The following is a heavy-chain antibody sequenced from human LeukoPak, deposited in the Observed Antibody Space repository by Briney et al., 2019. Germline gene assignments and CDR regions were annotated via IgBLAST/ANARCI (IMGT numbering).Heavy chain of an antibody. CDR3: ARGTVTAPDY. D-gene: IGHD2-21*02. V-gene: IGHV3-48*01. Sequence: SGGSLRLSCAASGFTFSSYSMNWVRQAPGKGLEWVSYISSSSSTIYYADSVKGRFTISRDNSKDTLYLQMNRLRPEDTAVYYCARGTVTAPDYSGQGTLVTVSS. J-gene: IGHJ4*02. CDR2: ISSSSSTI. CDR1: GFTFSSYS.